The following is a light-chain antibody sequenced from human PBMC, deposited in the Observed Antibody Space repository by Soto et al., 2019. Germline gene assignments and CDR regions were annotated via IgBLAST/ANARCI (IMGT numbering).Light chain of an antibody. CDR1: QSVSSSY. CDR3: QQYGSSPET. V-gene: IGKV3-20*01. Sequence: EIALTQSPGTLSLSPGERAALSGRASQSVSSSYLAWYQQKPGQAPRLLIYGASSRATGIPDRFSGSGSGTDFTLTISRLEPEDFAVYYCQQYGSSPETFGQGTKVDIK. J-gene: IGKJ1*01. CDR2: GAS.